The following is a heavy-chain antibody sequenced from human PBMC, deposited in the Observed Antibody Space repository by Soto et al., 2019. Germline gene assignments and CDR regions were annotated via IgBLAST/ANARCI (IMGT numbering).Heavy chain of an antibody. CDR2: IYNGGST. Sequence: EVQLVESGGGLVQPGGSLRLSCAASGFTVSTKYMSWVRQAPGKGLEWVSVIYNGGSTFYADSVRGRFTIFRDNSKNTVNLQMNSLRAEDTAVYYCARDPWAADYWGQGTLVTVSS. J-gene: IGHJ4*02. D-gene: IGHD3-16*01. V-gene: IGHV3-66*01. CDR3: ARDPWAADY. CDR1: GFTVSTKY.